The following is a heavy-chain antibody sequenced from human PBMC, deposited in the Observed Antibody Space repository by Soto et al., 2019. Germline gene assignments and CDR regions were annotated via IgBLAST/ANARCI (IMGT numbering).Heavy chain of an antibody. CDR1: GGSISSSFY. D-gene: IGHD6-19*01. Sequence: QLQLQESSPGLVKPSETLSLSCTVSGGSISSSFYWGWIRQPPGKGLEWIGSIYGTGNTYYNPSLKGRVTISADTSKNQFFLNLLSVTAADTAVYYCRSSSRYSTDVWGQGATVTVSS. CDR3: RSSSRYSTDV. V-gene: IGHV4-39*01. J-gene: IGHJ6*02. CDR2: IYGTGNT.